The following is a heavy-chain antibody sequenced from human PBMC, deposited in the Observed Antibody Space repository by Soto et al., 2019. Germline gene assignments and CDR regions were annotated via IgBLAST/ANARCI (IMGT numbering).Heavy chain of an antibody. CDR3: ARDGRAFSIFGETMDV. J-gene: IGHJ6*02. Sequence: VQLLQSGGEVRKPGASVKVSCKTSGYTFTNYAINWVRQAPGQGLQWMGWISAYSGDTKYAQRFQDRLTVTTDPSTTTAYMELRSLRSDDTAMYYCARDGRAFSIFGETMDVWGQGTTVTVSS. V-gene: IGHV1-18*01. D-gene: IGHD3-3*01. CDR2: ISAYSGDT. CDR1: GYTFTNYA.